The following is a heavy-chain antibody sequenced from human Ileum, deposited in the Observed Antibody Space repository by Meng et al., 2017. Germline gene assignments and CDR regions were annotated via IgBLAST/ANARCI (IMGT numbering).Heavy chain of an antibody. V-gene: IGHV4-39*07. D-gene: IGHD3-9*01. CDR1: GGSMSGNFYS. Sequence: QLQLQEAAQGLLVPPQPLSLPCAASGGSMSGNFYSWAWIRQPPGKGLEWIVTIHYSGSTYYNPSLKSRVTTSIDTSKKQFFLKLSSVTAADTAVYFCARQPTGYPNWLDPWGQGTLVTVSS. CDR3: ARQPTGYPNWLDP. CDR2: IHYSGST. J-gene: IGHJ5*02.